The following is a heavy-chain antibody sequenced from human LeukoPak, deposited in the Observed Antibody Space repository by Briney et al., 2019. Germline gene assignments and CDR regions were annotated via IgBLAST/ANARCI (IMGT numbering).Heavy chain of an antibody. D-gene: IGHD4-17*01. CDR1: GFTFSSYE. CDR2: ISSSGRII. CDR3: ARKRTTVTTYQLGSYYMDV. J-gene: IGHJ6*03. Sequence: GGSLRLSCAASGFTFSSYEMDWVRQAPGKGLEWVSYISSSGRIIYYADSVKGRFTISRDNAKNSLYLQMNSLRAEDTAVYYCARKRTTVTTYQLGSYYMDVWGKGTTVTVSS. V-gene: IGHV3-48*03.